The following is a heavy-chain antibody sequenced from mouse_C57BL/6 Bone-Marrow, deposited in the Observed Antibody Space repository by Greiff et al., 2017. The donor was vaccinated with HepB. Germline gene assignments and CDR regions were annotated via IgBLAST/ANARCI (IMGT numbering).Heavy chain of an antibody. CDR2: ISNGGGST. CDR3: ARHLIYYYGSSPHYYAMDY. D-gene: IGHD1-1*01. CDR1: GFTFSDYY. V-gene: IGHV5-12*01. Sequence: EVHLVESGGGLVQPGGSLKLSCAASGFTFSDYYMYWVRQTPEKRLEWVAYISNGGGSTYYPDTVKGRFTISRDNAKNTLYLQMSRLKSEDTAMYYCARHLIYYYGSSPHYYAMDYWGQGTSVTVSS. J-gene: IGHJ4*01.